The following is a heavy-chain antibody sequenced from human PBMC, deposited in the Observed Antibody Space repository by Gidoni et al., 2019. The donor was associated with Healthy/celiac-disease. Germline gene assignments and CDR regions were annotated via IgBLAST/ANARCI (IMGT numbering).Heavy chain of an antibody. Sequence: QVQLVESGGGVVQPGRSLRLSCAASGFTFSSYGMHWVRQAPGKGLEWVAVISYDGSNKYYADSVKGRFTISRDNSKNTLYLQMNSLRAEDTAVYYCANGYCSSTSCPSRSAFDIWGQGTMVTVSS. D-gene: IGHD2-2*03. CDR2: ISYDGSNK. CDR3: ANGYCSSTSCPSRSAFDI. V-gene: IGHV3-30*18. J-gene: IGHJ3*02. CDR1: GFTFSSYG.